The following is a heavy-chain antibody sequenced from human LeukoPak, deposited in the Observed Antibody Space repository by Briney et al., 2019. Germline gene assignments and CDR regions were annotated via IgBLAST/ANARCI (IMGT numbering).Heavy chain of an antibody. Sequence: PGGSLRLSCAASGFTFSSYEMNWVRQAPGKGLEWVSYISSSSNTIYYADSVKGRFTISRDNAKNSLYLQMNGLRDEDTAVYYCARDRWTVTTPDYFDYWGQGTLSPSPQ. CDR3: ARDRWTVTTPDYFDY. CDR2: ISSSSNTI. D-gene: IGHD4-17*01. J-gene: IGHJ4*02. CDR1: GFTFSSYE. V-gene: IGHV3-48*02.